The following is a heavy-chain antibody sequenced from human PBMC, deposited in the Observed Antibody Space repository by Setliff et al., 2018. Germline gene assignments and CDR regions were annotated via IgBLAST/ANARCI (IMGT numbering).Heavy chain of an antibody. CDR3: ARAGDAATGRKGVFDH. V-gene: IGHV1-46*01. D-gene: IGHD1-1*01. CDR1: GYTFIRYY. Sequence: ASVKVSCKASGYTFIRYYMYWVRQAPGQGPAWMGTINPGGGSTSYAERFQDRITLTRNTSTSTIYMELASLISEDTAVYYCARAGDAATGRKGVFDHWGQGTLVTVSS. J-gene: IGHJ4*02. CDR2: INPGGGST.